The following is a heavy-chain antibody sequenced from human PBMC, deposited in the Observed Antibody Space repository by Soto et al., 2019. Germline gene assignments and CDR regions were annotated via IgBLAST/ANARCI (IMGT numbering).Heavy chain of an antibody. CDR2: IIPILGIA. J-gene: IGHJ4*02. D-gene: IGHD2-2*01. Sequence: QVQLVQSGAEVKKPGSSVKVSCKASGATFSSYTISWVRQAPGQGLEWMGRIIPILGIANYALMFQGRVTINADKSKSTGYMELSSLRSEDSAVYYCARDFSTPSPFDYWGQGTLVTVSS. CDR1: GATFSSYT. V-gene: IGHV1-69*08. CDR3: ARDFSTPSPFDY.